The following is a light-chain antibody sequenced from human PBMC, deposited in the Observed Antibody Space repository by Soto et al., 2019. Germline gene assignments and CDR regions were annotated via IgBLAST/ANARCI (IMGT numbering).Light chain of an antibody. CDR1: QSVSSTY. Sequence: EIVLTQSPGTLSLSPGDRATLSCRASQSVSSTYLAWYQQKPGQAPRLLIYDASSRATGIPDRFSGSGSGTDFTLTISRLDPEDFAVYYCHQSGISPLTFGPGTKVDIK. CDR2: DAS. J-gene: IGKJ3*01. CDR3: HQSGISPLT. V-gene: IGKV3-20*01.